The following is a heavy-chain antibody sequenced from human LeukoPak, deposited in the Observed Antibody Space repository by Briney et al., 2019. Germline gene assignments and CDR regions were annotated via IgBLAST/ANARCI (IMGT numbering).Heavy chain of an antibody. V-gene: IGHV3-7*01. Sequence: GGSLRLSCVVSGFTFNRCWMNWVRRAPGKGLEWVAHINPDGRDIYYVDSVRGRFTISRDNAQNSMYLQMNSLRVEDTAVYYCTSWGDTTAEYFQRWGQGTLVTVSS. J-gene: IGHJ1*01. CDR3: TSWGDTTAEYFQR. D-gene: IGHD2-21*02. CDR1: GFTFNRCW. CDR2: INPDGRDI.